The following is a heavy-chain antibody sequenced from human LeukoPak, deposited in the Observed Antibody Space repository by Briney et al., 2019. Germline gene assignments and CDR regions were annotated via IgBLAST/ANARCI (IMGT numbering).Heavy chain of an antibody. J-gene: IGHJ4*02. V-gene: IGHV3-23*01. CDR3: AEVQVGAIYYFDS. Sequence: GGSLRLSCAASGFTFSDYAMSWVRQTPGKGLEWVSGISATGGSTVYVDSVKGRFTISRDNSKNTLCLQMNSLRVEDTAVYYCAEVQVGAIYYFDSWGQGTLVTVSS. D-gene: IGHD1-26*01. CDR2: ISATGGST. CDR1: GFTFSDYA.